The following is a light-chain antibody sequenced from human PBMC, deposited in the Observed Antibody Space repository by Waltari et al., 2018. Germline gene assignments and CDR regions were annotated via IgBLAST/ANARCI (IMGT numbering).Light chain of an antibody. J-gene: IGKJ2*01. CDR2: DAS. V-gene: IGKV1-33*01. Sequence: DIQMTQSLSSLSASVGDRVPITCQASQDISNYLNWYQQKPGKAPKLLIYDASNLETGVPSRFSGSGSGTDFIFTISSLQPEDIATYYCQQYENLPPFFGQGTKLEIK. CDR3: QQYENLPPF. CDR1: QDISNY.